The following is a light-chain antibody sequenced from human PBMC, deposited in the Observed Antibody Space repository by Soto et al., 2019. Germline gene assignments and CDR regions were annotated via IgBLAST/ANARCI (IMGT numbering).Light chain of an antibody. CDR2: NAT. CDR3: QQYDNIPLT. Sequence: QLTQSPPSLSASVGDRVTITCQASQDISDSLNWYQQKPGAAPKLLIHNATTLQAGVPSRFSGSGSGTEFTFTISSLEPEDVATYYCQQYDNIPLTFGGGTKV. V-gene: IGKV1-33*01. CDR1: QDISDS. J-gene: IGKJ4*01.